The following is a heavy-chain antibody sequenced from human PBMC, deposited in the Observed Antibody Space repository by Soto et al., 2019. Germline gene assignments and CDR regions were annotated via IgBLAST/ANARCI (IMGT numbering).Heavy chain of an antibody. V-gene: IGHV1-69*19. CDR2: ISPMFGAA. CDR3: AREVQVHTPAFVY. CDR1: GGTFNTYA. Sequence: QVQLVQSGAEMKKPGSSVKVSCQSSGGTFNTYAMNWVRQAPGQGPEWMGDISPMFGAANYAPKFQGRVTITADESTGTSYMQVISLTSEDTALYFCAREVQVHTPAFVYWGQGTLVTGSS. J-gene: IGHJ4*02. D-gene: IGHD3-10*01.